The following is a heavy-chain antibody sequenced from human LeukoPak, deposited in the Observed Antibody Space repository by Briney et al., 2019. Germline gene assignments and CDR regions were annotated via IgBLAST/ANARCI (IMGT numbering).Heavy chain of an antibody. Sequence: GGSLRLSCAASGFTFSSYGMNWVRQAPGKGLEWISGISGSGGTTYYADSVKGRFTISRDNSKNSLSLQVSSLRAEDTAVYYCAKTNGYYSDWGQGTLVTVSS. CDR3: AKTNGYYSD. V-gene: IGHV3-23*01. CDR2: ISGSGGTT. J-gene: IGHJ4*02. CDR1: GFTFSSYG. D-gene: IGHD3-22*01.